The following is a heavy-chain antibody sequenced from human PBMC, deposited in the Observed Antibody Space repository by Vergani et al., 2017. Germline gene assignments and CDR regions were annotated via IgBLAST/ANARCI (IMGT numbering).Heavy chain of an antibody. J-gene: IGHJ4*02. Sequence: VQLVESGGGLVKPGGSLRLSCAASGFTFSSYSMNWVRQAPGKGLEWVSSISSSSSYIYYADSVKGRFTISRDNSKNTLYLQMNSLRAEDTAVYYCAKDYIVGATNLLFDYWGQGTLVTVSS. CDR1: GFTFSSYS. CDR2: ISSSSSYI. V-gene: IGHV3-21*04. D-gene: IGHD1-26*01. CDR3: AKDYIVGATNLLFDY.